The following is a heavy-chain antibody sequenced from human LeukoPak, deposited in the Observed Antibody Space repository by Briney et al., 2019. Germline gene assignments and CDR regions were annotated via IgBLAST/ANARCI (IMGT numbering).Heavy chain of an antibody. Sequence: GASVKVSCKASGFTFTIYDINWVRQATGQGLEWMGWMNPNSGNTGYAQKFQGRVTMTRNTSISTAYMELSSLRSEDTAVYYCARADDSSGRSLDYWGQGTLVTVSS. CDR1: GFTFTIYD. J-gene: IGHJ4*02. CDR3: ARADDSSGRSLDY. V-gene: IGHV1-8*01. D-gene: IGHD3-22*01. CDR2: MNPNSGNT.